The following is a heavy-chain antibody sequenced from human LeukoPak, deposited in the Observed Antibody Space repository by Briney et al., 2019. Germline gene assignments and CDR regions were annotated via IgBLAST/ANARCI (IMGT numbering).Heavy chain of an antibody. Sequence: SETLSLTCTVSGDSISSSSYYWGWIRQPPGKGLEWIGSIYYSGRTYYNPSLKSRVTISVDTSKNQFSLKLSSVTAADTAVDYCARLTIRYFDWLSLGAFDIWGQGTMVTVSS. CDR3: ARLTIRYFDWLSLGAFDI. D-gene: IGHD3-9*01. J-gene: IGHJ3*02. CDR2: IYYSGRT. CDR1: GDSISSSSYY. V-gene: IGHV4-39*01.